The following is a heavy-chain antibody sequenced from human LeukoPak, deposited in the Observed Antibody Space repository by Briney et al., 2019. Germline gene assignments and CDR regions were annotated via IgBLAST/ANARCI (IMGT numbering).Heavy chain of an antibody. CDR3: AKDRASGWPNAFDI. Sequence: GGSLRLSCAASGFTFSHYYMTWVRQAPGKGLEWVSSISGSSGYIFYADSVKGRFTISRDNAKNSLYLQMNSLRAEDTAVYYCAKDRASGWPNAFDIWGQGTMVTVSS. V-gene: IGHV3-21*06. CDR1: GFTFSHYY. CDR2: ISGSSGYI. D-gene: IGHD6-19*01. J-gene: IGHJ3*02.